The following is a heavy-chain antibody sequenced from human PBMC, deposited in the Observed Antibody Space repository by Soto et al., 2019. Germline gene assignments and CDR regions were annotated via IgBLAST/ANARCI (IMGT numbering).Heavy chain of an antibody. CDR2: ISSGGSTV. CDR3: ARDRAAGGY. D-gene: IGHD6-13*01. CDR1: GFPFSNYE. J-gene: IGHJ4*02. Sequence: SGGSLRLSCAASGFPFSNYEMNWVRQAPGKGLEWVAYISSGGSTVHYADSVRGRFTVSRDNARNSLYLQMNTLRVEDTALYYCARDRAAGGYWGQGTLVTVSS. V-gene: IGHV3-48*03.